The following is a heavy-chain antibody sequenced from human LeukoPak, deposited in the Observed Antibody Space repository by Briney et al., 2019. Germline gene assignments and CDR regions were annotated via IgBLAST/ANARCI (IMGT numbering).Heavy chain of an antibody. CDR2: IYYSGST. Sequence: SETLSLTCTVSGGSISSSSYYWGWIRQPPGKGLEWIGSIYYSGSTYYNPSLKSRVTISVDTSKNQFSLKLSSVAADTAVYYCARHRSSGFGEFPFDYWGQGTLVTVSS. V-gene: IGHV4-39*01. J-gene: IGHJ4*02. CDR1: GGSISSSSYY. CDR3: ARHRSSGFGEFPFDY. D-gene: IGHD3-10*01.